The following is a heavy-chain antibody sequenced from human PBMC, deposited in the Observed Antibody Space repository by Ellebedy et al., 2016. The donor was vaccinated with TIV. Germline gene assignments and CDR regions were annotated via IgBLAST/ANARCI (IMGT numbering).Heavy chain of an antibody. J-gene: IGHJ5*02. D-gene: IGHD6-19*01. V-gene: IGHV4-38-2*02. Sequence: GSLRLSXTVSGYSISSGYWWGWIRPTPGKGLEWIGSIYYGGSTYYTPSLKSRLTISVDTSKNQFSLKLNSLTAADTAVYHCARGDRTGYTTGWGHWFDPWGQGTLVTVSS. CDR1: GYSISSGYW. CDR2: IYYGGST. CDR3: ARGDRTGYTTGWGHWFDP.